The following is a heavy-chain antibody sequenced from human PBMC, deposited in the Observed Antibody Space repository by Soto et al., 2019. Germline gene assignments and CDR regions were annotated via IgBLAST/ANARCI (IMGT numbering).Heavy chain of an antibody. Sequence: SETLSLTCSVSGGSINSDDHYWTWIRQPPGKGLEWIGSIYYSGTTNYNPSLKSRITVSIDTSKNQFSLNLTSVTAADTALYYFARQRRGAYCSAPPGQAPPLTVSS. CDR2: IYYSGTT. CDR1: GGSINSDDHY. CDR3: ARQRRGAYCSAP. V-gene: IGHV4-30-4*01. J-gene: IGHJ5*02.